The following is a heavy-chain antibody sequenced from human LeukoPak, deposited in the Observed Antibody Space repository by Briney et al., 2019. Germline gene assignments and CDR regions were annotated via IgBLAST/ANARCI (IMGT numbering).Heavy chain of an antibody. Sequence: GGSLRLSCAASGFTFSSYDMHWVRQATGKGLEWVSAIGTAGDTYYPGSVKGRFTISRENAKNSLYLQMNSLRAGDTAVYYCARRALYCSSTSCTPDAFDIWGQGTMVTVSS. CDR2: IGTAGDT. V-gene: IGHV3-13*01. CDR3: ARRALYCSSTSCTPDAFDI. D-gene: IGHD2-2*01. CDR1: GFTFSSYD. J-gene: IGHJ3*02.